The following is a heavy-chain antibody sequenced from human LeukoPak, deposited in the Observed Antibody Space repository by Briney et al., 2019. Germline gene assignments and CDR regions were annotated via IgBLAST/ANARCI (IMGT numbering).Heavy chain of an antibody. CDR3: ARSDFGDYEGRYMDV. J-gene: IGHJ6*03. V-gene: IGHV4-39*07. CDR1: GGSISTSNYY. CDR2: INHRARS. Sequence: PSETLSLTCTVSGGSISTSNYYWGWIRQSPGKGLEWIGEINHRARSNYNPSLKSRVTILVDTSKSQFSLRLTSVTAADTAIYYCARSDFGDYEGRYMDVWGKGTTVTVSS. D-gene: IGHD4-17*01.